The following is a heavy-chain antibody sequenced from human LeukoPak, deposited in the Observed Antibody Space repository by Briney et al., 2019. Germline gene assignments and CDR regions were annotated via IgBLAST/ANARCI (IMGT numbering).Heavy chain of an antibody. D-gene: IGHD6-19*01. J-gene: IGHJ5*02. V-gene: IGHV3-33*01. CDR1: GFTFSSYG. Sequence: QPGRSLRLSCAASGFTFSSYGMHWVRQAPGKGLEWVAVIWYDGSNKYYADSVKGRFTISRDNSKNTLYLQMNSLRAEDTAVYYCGAQGGMAGNGWSDPWGQGTLVTVSS. CDR2: IWYDGSNK. CDR3: GAQGGMAGNGWSDP.